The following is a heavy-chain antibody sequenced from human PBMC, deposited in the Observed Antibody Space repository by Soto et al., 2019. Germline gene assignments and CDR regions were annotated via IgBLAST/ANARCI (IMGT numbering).Heavy chain of an antibody. CDR2: IYHSGST. CDR3: ARDWEGTGSYYGMDV. Sequence: QVQLQESGPGLVKPSGTLSLTCAVSGGSISSSNWWSWVRQPPGNGLEWNGEIYHSGSTNYNPSLKSRVTISVDKSKNQSSLKLSSVTAADMAVYYCARDWEGTGSYYGMDVWGQGTTVTVSS. CDR1: GGSISSSNW. V-gene: IGHV4-4*02. D-gene: IGHD1-26*01. J-gene: IGHJ6*02.